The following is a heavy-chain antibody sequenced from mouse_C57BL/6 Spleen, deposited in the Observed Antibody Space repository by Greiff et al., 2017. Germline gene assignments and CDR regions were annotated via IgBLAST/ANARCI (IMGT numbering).Heavy chain of an antibody. CDR3: ARLTVVATNWYFDV. J-gene: IGHJ1*03. CDR1: GFTFSSYG. V-gene: IGHV5-6*01. D-gene: IGHD1-1*01. CDR2: ICSGGSYT. Sequence: EVQLVESGGDLVKPGGSLKLSCAASGFTFSSYGMSWVRQTPDKRLEWVATICSGGSYTDYPDIVKGRFTISRDNAKNTLYLQMSSLKSEDTDMYYCARLTVVATNWYFDVWGTGTTVTVST.